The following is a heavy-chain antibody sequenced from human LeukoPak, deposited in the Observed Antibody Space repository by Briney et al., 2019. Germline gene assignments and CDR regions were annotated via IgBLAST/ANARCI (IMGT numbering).Heavy chain of an antibody. CDR3: ARTPPDYDFWSGHTRTNWFDP. J-gene: IGHJ5*02. D-gene: IGHD3-3*01. Sequence: SETLSLTCTVSGGSISSSSYYWGWIRQPPGKGLEWIGSIYYSGSTYYNPSLKSRVTISVDTSKNQFSLRLSSVTAADTAVYYCARTPPDYDFWSGHTRTNWFDPWGQGTLVTVSS. CDR1: GGSISSSSYY. V-gene: IGHV4-39*01. CDR2: IYYSGST.